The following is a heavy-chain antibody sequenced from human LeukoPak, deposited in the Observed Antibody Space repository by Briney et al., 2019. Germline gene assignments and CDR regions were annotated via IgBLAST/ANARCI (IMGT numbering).Heavy chain of an antibody. CDR2: IYYSGTT. CDR3: ARGQPQRYNSGWYVNWFDP. D-gene: IGHD6-19*01. CDR1: GASISSYY. J-gene: IGHJ5*02. V-gene: IGHV4-59*01. Sequence: NPSETLPLTCTVSGASISSYYWSWIRQPPGKGLEWIGYIYYSGTTKYNPSLKSRVTIPIDTSRNQFSLKVNSVTAADTAVYYCARGQPQRYNSGWYVNWFDPWGQGTLVSVSS.